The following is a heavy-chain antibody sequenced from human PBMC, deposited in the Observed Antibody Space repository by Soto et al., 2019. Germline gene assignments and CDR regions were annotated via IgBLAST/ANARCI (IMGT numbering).Heavy chain of an antibody. Sequence: QVQLVQSGAEVKKPGSSVKVSCKASGGTFSSYTISWVRQAPGQGLEWRGRIIPILGIANYAQKFQGRVTITADKSTSTAYMELSSLRSEDTAVYYCARGIAVAGNDAFDIWGQGTMVTVSS. J-gene: IGHJ3*02. D-gene: IGHD6-19*01. CDR3: ARGIAVAGNDAFDI. CDR1: GGTFSSYT. CDR2: IIPILGIA. V-gene: IGHV1-69*02.